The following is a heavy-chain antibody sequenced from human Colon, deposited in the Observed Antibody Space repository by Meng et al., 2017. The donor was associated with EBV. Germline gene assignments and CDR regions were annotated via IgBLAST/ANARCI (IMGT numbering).Heavy chain of an antibody. CDR1: GCPVSTGVYY. V-gene: IGHV4-30-4*01. D-gene: IGHD5-18*01. CDR2: LYYSGST. CDR3: ARVGWRQWSFDL. J-gene: IGHJ2*01. Sequence: VPGCPVSTGVYYWLWFRQPPGKGLELIEHLYYSGSTSYNPSLKSRVTISVDTSNNQFSLKLSSVTAADTAVYYCARVGWRQWSFDLWGRGTLVTVSS.